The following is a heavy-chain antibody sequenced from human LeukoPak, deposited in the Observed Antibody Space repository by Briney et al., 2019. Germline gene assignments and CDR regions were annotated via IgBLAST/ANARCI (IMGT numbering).Heavy chain of an antibody. CDR3: RPMDCYDHDWCYPRDV. V-gene: IGHV2-26*01. CDR2: IFSNDEK. D-gene: IGHD2-21*02. J-gene: IGHJ6*02. CDR1: LVLVRNARMG. Sequence: SGPTLAKPNETLTLNYKGLLVLVRNARMGVSWIRQPPGKALEWLAHIFSNDEKSYSTSLKSRLTISKDTSKSHEVLTSDNMDRVDRAACECRPMDCYDHDWCYPRDVWGQGPTVTVSS.